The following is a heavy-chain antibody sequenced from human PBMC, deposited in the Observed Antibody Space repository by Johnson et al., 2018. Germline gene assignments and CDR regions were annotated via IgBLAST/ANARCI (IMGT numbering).Heavy chain of an antibody. CDR1: GFTFSSYS. CDR3: ARDYDILTGQYYYYYMDV. V-gene: IGHV3-48*01. Sequence: VQLLESGGGLVQPGGSLRLSCAASGFTFSSYSMNWVRQAPGKGLEWVSYISSSSSTIHYADPVKGRFTISKDNAKNSLHPQMNSLPAEDTAVYYCARDYDILTGQYYYYYMDVWGKGTTVTVSS. CDR2: ISSSSSTI. J-gene: IGHJ6*03. D-gene: IGHD3-9*01.